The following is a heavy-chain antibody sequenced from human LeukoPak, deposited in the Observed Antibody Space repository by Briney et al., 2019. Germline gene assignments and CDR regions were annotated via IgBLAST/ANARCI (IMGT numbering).Heavy chain of an antibody. J-gene: IGHJ4*02. Sequence: SETLSLTCTVSGGSIGSYYWSWIRQPPGKGLEWIAYIYYSGSTNYNPSLKSRVTISVDTSKNQFSLKLSSVTAADTAVYYCARDAPSGAHDYWGQGTLVTVSS. D-gene: IGHD2-8*02. CDR3: ARDAPSGAHDY. CDR2: IYYSGST. V-gene: IGHV4-59*01. CDR1: GGSIGSYY.